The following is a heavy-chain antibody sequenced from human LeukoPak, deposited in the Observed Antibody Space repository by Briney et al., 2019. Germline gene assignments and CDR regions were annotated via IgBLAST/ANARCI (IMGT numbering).Heavy chain of an antibody. D-gene: IGHD2-15*01. J-gene: IGHJ6*02. Sequence: GDLRLSCAASGFPFSSYSMNWVRQAPGKGLEWVSSISSSSSYIYYADSVKGRFTISRDNAKNSLYLQMNSLRAEDTAVYYCARDTVVVVAATHYYGMDVWGQGTTVTVSS. V-gene: IGHV3-21*01. CDR2: ISSSSSYI. CDR1: GFPFSSYS. CDR3: ARDTVVVVAATHYYGMDV.